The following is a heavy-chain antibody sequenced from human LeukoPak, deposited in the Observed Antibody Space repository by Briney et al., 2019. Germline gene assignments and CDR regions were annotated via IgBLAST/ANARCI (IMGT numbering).Heavy chain of an antibody. Sequence: SETLSLTCTVSGGSISSSTYYWAWIRQSPGKGLEWIGSITYSGSTYYNPSLESRVTISVDTSKDQFSLRLISVTAVDTAVYYCARQGVGATDCWGQGTLVTVSS. V-gene: IGHV4-39*01. CDR1: GGSISSSTYY. J-gene: IGHJ4*02. CDR2: ITYSGST. CDR3: ARQGVGATDC. D-gene: IGHD1-26*01.